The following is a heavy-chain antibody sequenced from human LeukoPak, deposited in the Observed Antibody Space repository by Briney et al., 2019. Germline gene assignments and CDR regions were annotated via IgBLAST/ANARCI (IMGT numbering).Heavy chain of an antibody. D-gene: IGHD6-6*01. CDR3: ARYSSSSQRFDY. CDR2: IYHSGST. CDR1: GGSISSGGYS. V-gene: IGHV4-30-2*01. J-gene: IGHJ4*02. Sequence: SETLSLTCDVSGGSISSGGYSWSWIRQPPGKGLEWIGYIYHSGSTYYNPSLKSRVTISVGRSKNQFSLKLSSVTAADTAVYYCARYSSSSQRFDYWGQGTLVTVSS.